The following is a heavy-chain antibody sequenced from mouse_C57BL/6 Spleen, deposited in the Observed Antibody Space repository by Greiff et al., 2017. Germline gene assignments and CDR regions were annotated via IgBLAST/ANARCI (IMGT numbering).Heavy chain of an antibody. CDR2: IHPNSGST. CDR1: GYTFTSYW. V-gene: IGHV1-64*01. Sequence: QVHVKQPGAELVKPGASVKLSCKASGYTFTSYWMHWVKQRPGQGLEWIGMIHPNSGSTNYNEKFKSKATLTVDKSSSTAYMQLSSLTSEDSAVYYCARGADYYGSTGYWGQGTTLTVSS. CDR3: ARGADYYGSTGY. J-gene: IGHJ2*01. D-gene: IGHD1-1*01.